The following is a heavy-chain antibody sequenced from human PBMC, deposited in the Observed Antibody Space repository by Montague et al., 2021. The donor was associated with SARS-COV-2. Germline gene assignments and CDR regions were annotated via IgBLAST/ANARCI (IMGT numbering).Heavy chain of an antibody. V-gene: IGHV4-59*01. CDR1: GGSISSYY. Sequence: SETLSLTCTVSGGSISSYYWSWIRQPPGKGLEWIGYIYYSGSTNYNPSLKSRVTISVDTSKNQFSLKLSSVTAADTAVYYCARDRLNTIFGVVINDAFDIWGQGTMVTVPS. J-gene: IGHJ3*02. CDR3: ARDRLNTIFGVVINDAFDI. D-gene: IGHD3-3*01. CDR2: IYYSGST.